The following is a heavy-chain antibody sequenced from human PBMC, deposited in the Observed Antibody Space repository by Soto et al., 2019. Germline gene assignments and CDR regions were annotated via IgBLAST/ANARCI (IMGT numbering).Heavy chain of an antibody. CDR2: IRSKAYGGTT. J-gene: IGHJ5*02. Sequence: PGGSLRLSCTASGFTFGDYAMSWFRQAPGKGLEWVGFIRSKAYGGTTEYAASVKGRFTISRDDSKSIAYLQMNSLKTEDTAVYYCTRDWAYYDFSWFDPWGQGTLVTVSS. D-gene: IGHD3-3*01. CDR3: TRDWAYYDFSWFDP. CDR1: GFTFGDYA. V-gene: IGHV3-49*03.